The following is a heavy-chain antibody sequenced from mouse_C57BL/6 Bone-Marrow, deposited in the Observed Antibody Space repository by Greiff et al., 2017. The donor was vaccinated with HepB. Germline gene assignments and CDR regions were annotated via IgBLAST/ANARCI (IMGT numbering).Heavy chain of an antibody. Sequence: VQRVESGAELARPGASVKMSCKASGYTFTSYTMHWVKQRPGQGLEWIGYINPSSGYTKYNQKFKDKATLTADKSSSTAYMQLSSLTSEDSAVYYCAREGTRGFAYWGQGTLVTVSA. D-gene: IGHD3-1*01. V-gene: IGHV1-4*01. CDR2: INPSSGYT. CDR3: AREGTRGFAY. CDR1: GYTFTSYT. J-gene: IGHJ3*01.